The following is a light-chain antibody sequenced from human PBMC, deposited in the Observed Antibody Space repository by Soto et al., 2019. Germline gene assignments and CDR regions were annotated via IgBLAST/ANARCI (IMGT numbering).Light chain of an antibody. CDR2: SAS. J-gene: IGKJ1*01. V-gene: IGKV3-15*01. Sequence: EIVMTQSPDTLSVSPGEGATLSCRASQSISSHLVWYQQKPGQPPRLLIYSASIRATGVPARFSGSGSGAEFTLTISSLQPEDFAVYYCQQFDNWPRTFGQGTKVEI. CDR3: QQFDNWPRT. CDR1: QSISSH.